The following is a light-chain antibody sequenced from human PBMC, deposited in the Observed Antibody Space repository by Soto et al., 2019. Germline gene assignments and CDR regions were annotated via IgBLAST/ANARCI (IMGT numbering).Light chain of an antibody. Sequence: IVLTQSPDTLSLSPGERATLSCRASQSVGAYLRGYQQKPGQAPRLLIYDASKRATGIPARFSGSGSGTDFTLTISSLEPEDSAVYYCQQRSNWFTFGQGTRLEIK. J-gene: IGKJ5*01. CDR1: QSVGAY. V-gene: IGKV3-11*01. CDR3: QQRSNWFT. CDR2: DAS.